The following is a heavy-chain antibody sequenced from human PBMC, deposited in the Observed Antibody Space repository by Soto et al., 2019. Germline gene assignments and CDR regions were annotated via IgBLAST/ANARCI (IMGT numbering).Heavy chain of an antibody. Sequence: GGSLRLSCAASGVAFANYEMHWVRQAPGKGLDWVAYINGGGEVKYYADSVEGRFTISRDNAKNALFLQMDNLRAEDTAIYYCARLSGDGFWKSYSPYNLFESGGQGALVTVSS. D-gene: IGHD3-3*01. CDR3: ARLSGDGFWKSYSPYNLFES. V-gene: IGHV3-48*03. J-gene: IGHJ5*01. CDR2: INGGGEVK. CDR1: GVAFANYE.